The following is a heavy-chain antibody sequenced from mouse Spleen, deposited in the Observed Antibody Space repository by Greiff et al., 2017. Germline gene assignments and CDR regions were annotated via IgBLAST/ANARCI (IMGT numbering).Heavy chain of an antibody. CDR3: ASPMITTRTWFAY. J-gene: IGHJ3*01. D-gene: IGHD2-4*01. CDR1: GFTFSSYA. Sequence: EVKLMESGGGLVKPGGSLKLSCAASGFTFSSYAMSWVRQTPEKRLEWVATISSGGSYTYYPDSVKGRFTISRDNAKNTLYLQMSSLRSEDTAMYYCASPMITTRTWFAYWGQGTLVTVSA. CDR2: ISSGGSYT. V-gene: IGHV5-9-1*01.